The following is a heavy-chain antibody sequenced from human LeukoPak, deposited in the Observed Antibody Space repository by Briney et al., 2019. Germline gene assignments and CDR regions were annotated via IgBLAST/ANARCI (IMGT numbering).Heavy chain of an antibody. V-gene: IGHV3-30*02. D-gene: IGHD2-2*01. J-gene: IGHJ6*03. CDR1: GCIFSNYA. CDR2: IRYDGGNT. Sequence: HPGGSLRLSCAASGCIFSNYAMQWVRQAPGMGLEWVAFIRYDGGNTYYADSVTGRFTISRDNSKNTLYLQMNRLNADDTAVYYCAKDEVVPGYYYTDVWGRGTTVTISS. CDR3: AKDEVVPGYYYTDV.